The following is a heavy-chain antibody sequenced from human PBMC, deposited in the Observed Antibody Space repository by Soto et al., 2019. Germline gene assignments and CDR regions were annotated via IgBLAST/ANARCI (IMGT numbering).Heavy chain of an antibody. V-gene: IGHV1-3*01. CDR3: ARVISDYGDFYFDY. CDR2: INAGSGYT. J-gene: IGHJ4*02. CDR1: GYTLTSYT. D-gene: IGHD4-17*01. Sequence: ASVKVSCKASGYTLTSYTMHWVRQAPGQRPEWMGWINAGSGYTNYSQKFQGRLTLTRDTSANTASMELNSLRSEDTAVYYCARVISDYGDFYFDYWGQGTLVTVSS.